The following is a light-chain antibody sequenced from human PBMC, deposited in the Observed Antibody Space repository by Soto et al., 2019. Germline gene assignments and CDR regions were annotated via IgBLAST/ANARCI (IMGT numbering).Light chain of an antibody. V-gene: IGKV3-15*01. CDR3: QQYNDWTPIT. J-gene: IGKJ3*01. Sequence: EVVMTQSPATLSLSPGERATLSCRASQSVSSDLAWYQQKPGQAPRLLIYGASTRATDIPARFSGGGSGTEFTLTISSLQSEDFAIYYCQQYNDWTPITFGPGTKVDIK. CDR1: QSVSSD. CDR2: GAS.